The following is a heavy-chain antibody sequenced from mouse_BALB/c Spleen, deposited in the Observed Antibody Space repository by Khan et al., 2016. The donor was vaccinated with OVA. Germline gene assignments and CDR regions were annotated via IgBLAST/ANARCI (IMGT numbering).Heavy chain of an antibody. V-gene: IGHV2-6-5*01. CDR1: VFSLTDYA. Sequence: QVQLKESGPGLVAPSQSLSITCSVSVFSLTDYAVSWIRQPPGKGLEWLGVIWAGGSKYYNSVLKSRVSISKDNSKSQVFLKVNSLQTDDTAMYYCAKDPPYYSLDYWGQGTSVTVSA. J-gene: IGHJ4*01. CDR3: AKDPPYYSLDY. CDR2: IWAGGSK.